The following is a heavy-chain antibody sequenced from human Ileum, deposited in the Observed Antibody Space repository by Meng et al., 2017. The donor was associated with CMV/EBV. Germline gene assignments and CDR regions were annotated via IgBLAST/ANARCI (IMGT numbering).Heavy chain of an antibody. Sequence: QLQLQESGPGLVTPSVTLSLTCAVSWDSSSSGSYYWAWIRKSPEKGLEWMGSISYSGSTYDNPSLRSRVTISVDTSKNQFSLKLTSVTAADTAIYYCAGDWGPYSSRGYFDPWGQGTLVTVSS. CDR1: WDSSSSGSYY. V-gene: IGHV4-39*07. CDR2: ISYSGST. D-gene: IGHD6-19*01. CDR3: AGDWGPYSSRGYFDP. J-gene: IGHJ5*02.